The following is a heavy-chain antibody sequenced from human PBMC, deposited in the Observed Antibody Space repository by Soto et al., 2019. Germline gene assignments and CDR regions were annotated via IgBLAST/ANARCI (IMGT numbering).Heavy chain of an antibody. CDR1: GATFSGSA. CDR3: ARGFTTGVTIEGFDY. Sequence: ASVKVSCKASGATFSGSAFSWVRQAPGQGLEWMGGITPTLGTTNYAQHLQGRVTITADESTGTSFMELTSLTSADTAVYYCARGFTTGVTIEGFDYWGQGTLVTVSS. D-gene: IGHD3-3*01. J-gene: IGHJ4*02. CDR2: ITPTLGTT. V-gene: IGHV1-69*13.